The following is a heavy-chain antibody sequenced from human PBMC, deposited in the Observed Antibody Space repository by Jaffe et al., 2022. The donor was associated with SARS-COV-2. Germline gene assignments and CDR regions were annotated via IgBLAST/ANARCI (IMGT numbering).Heavy chain of an antibody. J-gene: IGHJ5*02. CDR2: IYYTGKT. V-gene: IGHV4-39*01. CDR1: GASLSSSHSY. CDR3: AVRYASGWYEVSFVH. Sequence: QLQLQESGPGLVKPSETLSLTCNVSGASLSSSHSYWGWIRQPPGKGLEWIGSIYYTGKTYYNPSLKSRVTISLDTSKNEFSLKVRSVTAADTAVYYCAVRYASGWYEVSFVHWGQGTLVTVSS. D-gene: IGHD6-19*01.